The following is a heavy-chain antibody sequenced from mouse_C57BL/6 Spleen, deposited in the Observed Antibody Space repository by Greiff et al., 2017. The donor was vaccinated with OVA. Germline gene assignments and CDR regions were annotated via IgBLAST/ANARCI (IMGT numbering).Heavy chain of an antibody. CDR2: INPNNGGT. CDR3: ARYAGDY. Sequence: VQLQQSGPELVKPGASVKISCKASGYTFTDYYMNWVKQSPGKSLEWIGDINPNNGGTSYNQKFKGKATLTVDKSSSTAYMELRSLTSEDSAVYYCARYAGDYWGQGTTLTVSS. D-gene: IGHD6-5*01. CDR1: GYTFTDYY. J-gene: IGHJ2*01. V-gene: IGHV1-26*01.